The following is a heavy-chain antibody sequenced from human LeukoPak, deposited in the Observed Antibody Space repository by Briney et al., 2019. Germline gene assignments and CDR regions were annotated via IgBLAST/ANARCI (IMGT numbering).Heavy chain of an antibody. D-gene: IGHD2-2*01. Sequence: ASVTVSCKASGGTFSSYAIRWVRQAPGQGVEWMGRIIPIFGTPNYAQKFQGRVTITPDESTSTAYMELSSLRSEDTAVYYCARAPLVVVPAAHNWFDPWGKGTLVTVSS. V-gene: IGHV1-69*13. CDR1: GGTFSSYA. CDR3: ARAPLVVVPAAHNWFDP. CDR2: IIPIFGTP. J-gene: IGHJ5*02.